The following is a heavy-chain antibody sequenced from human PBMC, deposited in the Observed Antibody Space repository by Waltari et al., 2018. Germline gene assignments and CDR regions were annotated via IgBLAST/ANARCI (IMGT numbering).Heavy chain of an antibody. V-gene: IGHV4-39*01. CDR3: ATYLGASLGTAAFDV. CDR2: LSYSWAT. Sequence: QLQLQESGPGLVKPSETLSLTCSVSGGSITSNRHYWVWIRQPPGQGLEWIGTLSYSWATYSSPSLNSRVTISRDTSKNQLSLKLASMTAADTAVYFCATYLGASLGTAAFDVWGQGTMVTVSS. CDR1: GGSITSNRHY. D-gene: IGHD1-1*01. J-gene: IGHJ3*01.